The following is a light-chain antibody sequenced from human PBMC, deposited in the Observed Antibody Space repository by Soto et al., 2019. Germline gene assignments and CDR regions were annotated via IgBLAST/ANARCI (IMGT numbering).Light chain of an antibody. Sequence: QSALTQPASVSGSPGQSITISCTGTSSDVGGYNYVSWYQQHPGKAPKLMIYDVSHRPSGVSNRFSGSKSGNTASLTISGLQAEDEADYYCSSYTSSSTLHYVFGTGTKLTVL. J-gene: IGLJ1*01. CDR3: SSYTSSSTLHYV. CDR2: DVS. V-gene: IGLV2-14*01. CDR1: SSDVGGYNY.